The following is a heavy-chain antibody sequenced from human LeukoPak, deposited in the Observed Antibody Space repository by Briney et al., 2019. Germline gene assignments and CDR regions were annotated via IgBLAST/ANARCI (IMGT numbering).Heavy chain of an antibody. D-gene: IGHD2-2*01. CDR2: ISDSSIYI. CDR1: GFTFSSYS. J-gene: IGHJ4*02. CDR3: ARGGLYCSSTSCYAATFDY. Sequence: GGPLRLSCEASGFTFSSYSMNWVRQAPGKGLEWVSSISDSSIYIYYADSVKGRFTISRDNAKNSLYLQMNSLRAEDTAAYYCARGGLYCSSTSCYAATFDYWGQGTLVTVSS. V-gene: IGHV3-21*01.